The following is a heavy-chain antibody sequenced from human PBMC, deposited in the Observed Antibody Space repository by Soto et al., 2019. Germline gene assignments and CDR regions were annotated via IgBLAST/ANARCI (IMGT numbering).Heavy chain of an antibody. CDR1: GYTFTSYY. J-gene: IGHJ5*02. CDR3: ARETSSSSGWFDP. Sequence: GASVNVSCKKSGYTFTSYYMHWVRQAPGQGLEWRGIINPSGGSTSYAQKFQGRVTMTRDTSTSTVYMELSSLRSEDTAVYYCARETSSSSGWFDPWGQGTLVTVS. D-gene: IGHD6-6*01. CDR2: INPSGGST. V-gene: IGHV1-46*01.